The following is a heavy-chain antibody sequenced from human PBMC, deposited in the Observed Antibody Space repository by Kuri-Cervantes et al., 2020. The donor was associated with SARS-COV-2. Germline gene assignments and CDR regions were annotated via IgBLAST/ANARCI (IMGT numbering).Heavy chain of an antibody. J-gene: IGHJ3*02. D-gene: IGHD3-3*01. CDR3: AKEGNYDFWSGLWSPGDKQRFDI. Sequence: GGSLRLPCAASGFTFSSYAMSWVRQAPGKGLEWVSAISGSGGSTYYADSVKGRFTISRDNSKNTLYLQMNSLRAEDTAVYYCAKEGNYDFWSGLWSPGDKQRFDIWGQGTMVTVSS. CDR2: ISGSGGST. V-gene: IGHV3-23*01. CDR1: GFTFSSYA.